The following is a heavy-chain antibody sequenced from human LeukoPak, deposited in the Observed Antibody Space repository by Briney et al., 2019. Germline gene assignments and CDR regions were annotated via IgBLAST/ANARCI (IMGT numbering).Heavy chain of an antibody. D-gene: IGHD3-10*01. CDR1: GGSFSGYY. CDR2: INHSGST. CDR3: ARHGRGRKTWVAMVRGVPAPNWFDP. Sequence: SETLSLTCAVYGGSFSGYYWSWIRQPPGKGLEWIGEINHSGSTNYNPSLKSRITISVDTSKNQFSLKLSSVTAADTAVYYCARHGRGRKTWVAMVRGVPAPNWFDPWGQGTLVTVSS. V-gene: IGHV4-34*01. J-gene: IGHJ5*02.